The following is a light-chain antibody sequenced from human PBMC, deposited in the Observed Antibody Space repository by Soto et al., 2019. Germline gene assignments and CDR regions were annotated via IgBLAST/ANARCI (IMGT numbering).Light chain of an antibody. CDR3: SSYTTTSSVL. J-gene: IGLJ3*02. V-gene: IGLV2-14*01. CDR2: EVR. Sequence: QSALTQPASVSGSPGQSITISCTGTSNDIGYYNYVSWYQQHPAKAPKLMIYEVRNRPSGISNRFSGSKSGNTASLTISGLQAEDEPDYYCSSYTTTSSVLFGGGTKVTVL. CDR1: SNDIGYYNY.